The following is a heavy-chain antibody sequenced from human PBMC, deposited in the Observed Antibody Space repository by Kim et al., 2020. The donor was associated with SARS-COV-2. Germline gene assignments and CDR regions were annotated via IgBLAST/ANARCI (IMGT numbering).Heavy chain of an antibody. V-gene: IGHV4-39*01. J-gene: IGHJ4*02. Sequence: SETLSLTCTVSGGSISSSSYYWGWIRQPPGKGLEWIGSIYYSGSTYYNPSLKSRVTISVDTSKNQFSLKLSSVTAADTAVYYCARHVVVVAATLSYYSDYWGQGTLVTVSS. CDR1: GGSISSSSYY. CDR3: ARHVVVVAATLSYYSDY. D-gene: IGHD2-15*01. CDR2: IYYSGST.